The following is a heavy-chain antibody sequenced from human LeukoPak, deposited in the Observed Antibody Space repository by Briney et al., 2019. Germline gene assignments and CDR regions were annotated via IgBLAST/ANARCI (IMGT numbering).Heavy chain of an antibody. CDR3: ARFGIFYDMDV. D-gene: IGHD3-16*01. CDR1: GGSISGYY. Sequence: SETLSLTCTVSGGSISGYYWTWTRQPPGKGLEWIGQIHYSGKADYNPSLRSRITISVDTSKNKMFLKLSSVTAADTAVYYRARFGIFYDMDVWGRGTTVTVSS. J-gene: IGHJ6*02. CDR2: IHYSGKA. V-gene: IGHV4-59*01.